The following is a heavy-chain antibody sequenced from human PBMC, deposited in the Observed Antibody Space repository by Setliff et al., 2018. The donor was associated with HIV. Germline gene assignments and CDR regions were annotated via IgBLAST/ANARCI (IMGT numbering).Heavy chain of an antibody. J-gene: IGHJ4*02. CDR2: ISGSGSRV. CDR1: GFTFSSYS. D-gene: IGHD3-16*01. CDR3: ARDLIWGFDY. Sequence: GGSLSLSCAASGFTFSSYSMNWVGQSAGKGLEWVSYISGSGSRVDYADSAKGRFTVSRDNARSSLYLQVNSLRSDDTAVYYCARDLIWGFDYWGQGTPVTVSS. V-gene: IGHV3-48*01.